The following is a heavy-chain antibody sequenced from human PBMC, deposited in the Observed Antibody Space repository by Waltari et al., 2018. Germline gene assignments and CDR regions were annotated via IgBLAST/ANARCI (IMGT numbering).Heavy chain of an antibody. Sequence: QVQLVQSGAEVKKPGSSVTVSCKASGGTFSSYANRWVRQAQGQGLEWMGGIIPIFGTANYAQKCQGRVTITTDESTSTAYMELSSLRSEDTAVYYCARGLEMATIGAAGYWGQGTLVTVSS. D-gene: IGHD5-12*01. CDR1: GGTFSSYA. J-gene: IGHJ4*02. CDR3: ARGLEMATIGAAGY. CDR2: IIPIFGTA. V-gene: IGHV1-69*05.